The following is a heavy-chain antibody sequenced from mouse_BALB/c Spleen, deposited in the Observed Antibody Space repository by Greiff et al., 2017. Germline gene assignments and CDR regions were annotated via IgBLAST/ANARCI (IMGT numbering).Heavy chain of an antibody. CDR1: GFTFTDYY. J-gene: IGHJ3*01. V-gene: IGHV7-3*02. CDR3: ARAQLGPFAY. Sequence: EVMLVESGGGLVQPGGSLRLSCATSGFTFTDYYMSWVRQPPGKALEWLGFIRNKANGYTTEYSASVKGRFTISRDNSQSILYLQMNTLRAEDSATYYCARAQLGPFAYWGQGTLVTVSA. D-gene: IGHD4-1*02. CDR2: IRNKANGYTT.